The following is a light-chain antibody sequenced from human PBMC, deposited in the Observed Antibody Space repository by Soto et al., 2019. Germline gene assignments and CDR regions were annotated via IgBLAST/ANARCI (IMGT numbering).Light chain of an antibody. CDR1: SSDVGGYNY. J-gene: IGLJ1*01. V-gene: IGLV2-14*01. CDR3: CSYTVSGTYV. Sequence: QSFLTQPASVSGSAGRSITISCTGTSSDVGGYNYVSWYQQHPGKAPKLMIYAVSNRPSGVSNRFSGSKSGNTATLTISGLQAEDEADYYCCSYTVSGTYVFGTGTKVTVL. CDR2: AVS.